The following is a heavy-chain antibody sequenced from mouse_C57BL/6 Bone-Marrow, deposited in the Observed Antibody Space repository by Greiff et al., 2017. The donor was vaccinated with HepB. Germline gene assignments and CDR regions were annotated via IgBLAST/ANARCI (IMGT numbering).Heavy chain of an antibody. CDR1: GYTFTSYW. Sequence: VQLQQPGAELVMPGASVKLSCKASGYTFTSYWMHWVKQRPGQGLEWIGEIDPSDSYTNYNQKFKGKSTLTVDKSSSTAYMQLSSLTSEDSAVYYCARSGSSYWFAYWGQGTLVTVSA. J-gene: IGHJ3*01. D-gene: IGHD1-1*01. CDR2: IDPSDSYT. V-gene: IGHV1-69*01. CDR3: ARSGSSYWFAY.